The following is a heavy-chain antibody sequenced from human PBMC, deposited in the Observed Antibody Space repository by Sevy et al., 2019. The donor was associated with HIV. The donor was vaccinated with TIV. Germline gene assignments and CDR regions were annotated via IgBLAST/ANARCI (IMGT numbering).Heavy chain of an antibody. CDR3: AKDIRGRDYGMDV. CDR2: ISWNSGSI. CDR1: GFTFDDYA. J-gene: IGHJ6*02. V-gene: IGHV3-9*01. D-gene: IGHD3-10*01. Sequence: GGSLRLSCAASGFTFDDYAMHWVRQAPGKGLEWVSGISWNSGSIGYADSVKGRFTISRDNAKNSLYLQMNSLRAEDTALYYCAKDIRGRDYGMDVWGQGTTVTVSS.